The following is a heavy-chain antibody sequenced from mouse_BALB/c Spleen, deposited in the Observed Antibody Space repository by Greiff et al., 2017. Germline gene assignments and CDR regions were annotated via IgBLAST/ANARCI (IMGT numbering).Heavy chain of an antibody. V-gene: IGHV1-63*02. CDR1: GYTFTNYW. CDR2: IYPGGGYT. Sequence: QVQLQQSGAELVRPGTSVKISCKASGYTFTNYWLGWVKQRPGHGLEWIGDIYPGGGYTNYNEKFKGKATLTADTSSSTAYMQLSSLTSEDSAVYFCATITTVEYYAMDYWGQGTSVTVSS. J-gene: IGHJ4*01. CDR3: ATITTVEYYAMDY. D-gene: IGHD1-1*01.